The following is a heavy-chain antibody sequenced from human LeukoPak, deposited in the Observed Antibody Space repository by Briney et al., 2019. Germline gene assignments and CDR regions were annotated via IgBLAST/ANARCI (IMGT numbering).Heavy chain of an antibody. CDR3: ARTLWFGDPNRFDP. J-gene: IGHJ5*02. Sequence: SGPALVHPPAPPTLTCTFYGFSLGTSGMCVSWIRQPPVKALEWLALIDWDDDNYYSTSLKTTLTISKDTSKNQVVLTMTNMDPVDTATYYCARTLWFGDPNRFDPWGQGTLVTVSS. CDR2: IDWDDDN. CDR1: GFSLGTSGMC. D-gene: IGHD3-10*01. V-gene: IGHV2-70*01.